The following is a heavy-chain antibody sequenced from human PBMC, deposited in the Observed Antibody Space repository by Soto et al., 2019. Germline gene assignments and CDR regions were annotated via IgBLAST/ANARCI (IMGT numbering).Heavy chain of an antibody. CDR3: VRDGGDFDY. D-gene: IGHD3-10*01. CDR1: GFIFSSYG. V-gene: IGHV3-33*05. CDR2: ILYDGSKE. J-gene: IGHJ4*02. Sequence: QVQLVESGGGVVQPGRSLRLSCAASGFIFSSYGIHWVRQAPGKGLEWVAIILYDGSKEYYADSVKGRFTISRDDSKNMVYLQMNSLSCEDTAVYYCVRDGGDFDYWGQGTLVTVSS.